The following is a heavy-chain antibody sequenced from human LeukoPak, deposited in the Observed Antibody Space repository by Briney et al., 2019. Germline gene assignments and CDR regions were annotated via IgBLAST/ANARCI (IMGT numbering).Heavy chain of an antibody. V-gene: IGHV1-2*02. CDR2: INPDSGGT. D-gene: IGHD5-18*01. CDR3: ARAGGGYSSGWGAFDI. J-gene: IGHJ3*02. Sequence: ASVKVSCKASGGTFSSYATSWVRQAPGQGLEWMGWINPDSGGTSSAQKFQGRVTMTRDTSISTAYMELNRLRSDDTAVYYCARAGGGYSSGWGAFDIWGQGTMVTVS. CDR1: GGTFSSYA.